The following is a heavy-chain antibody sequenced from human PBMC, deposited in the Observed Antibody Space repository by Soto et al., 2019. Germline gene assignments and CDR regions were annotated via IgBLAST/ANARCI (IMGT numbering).Heavy chain of an antibody. CDR3: ARVGLPGIAAAGNHWYFGL. J-gene: IGHJ2*01. D-gene: IGHD6-13*01. V-gene: IGHV1-69*01. CDR1: GGTFSSYA. Sequence: QVQLVQSGAEVKKPGSSVKVSCKASGGTFSSYAISWVRQAPGQGLEWMGGIIPIFGTANYAQKFQGRVTITADESTSTAYMELSSLRSEDTAVYYCARVGLPGIAAAGNHWYFGLWGRGTLVTVSS. CDR2: IIPIFGTA.